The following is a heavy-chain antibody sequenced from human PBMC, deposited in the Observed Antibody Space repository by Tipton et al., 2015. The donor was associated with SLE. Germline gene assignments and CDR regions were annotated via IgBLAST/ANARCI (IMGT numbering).Heavy chain of an antibody. CDR2: INHSGST. CDR1: GGSFSGYY. D-gene: IGHD6-6*01. V-gene: IGHV4-34*01. CDR3: ARRRYSSSSGDWYFDL. J-gene: IGHJ2*01. Sequence: TLSLTCAVYGGSFSGYYWSWIRQPPGKGLEWIGEINHSGSTNYNPSLKSRVTISVDTSKNQFSLKLSSVTAADTAVYYCARRRYSSSSGDWYFDLWGRGTLVTVSS.